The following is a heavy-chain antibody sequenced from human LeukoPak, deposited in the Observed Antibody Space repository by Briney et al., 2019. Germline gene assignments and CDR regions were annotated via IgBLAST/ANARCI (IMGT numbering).Heavy chain of an antibody. Sequence: GGSLRLSCAASGFTFSTYWMSWVRQAPGKGLEWVANIRQDGSDKYYVDSVKGRFTISRDNAKNSLYLQMNSLRAEDTAVYYCAKGSVTDEGYCSSTSCEYYFDYWGQGTLVTVSS. CDR1: GFTFSTYW. J-gene: IGHJ4*02. CDR2: IRQDGSDK. CDR3: AKGSVTDEGYCSSTSCEYYFDY. D-gene: IGHD2-2*01. V-gene: IGHV3-7*01.